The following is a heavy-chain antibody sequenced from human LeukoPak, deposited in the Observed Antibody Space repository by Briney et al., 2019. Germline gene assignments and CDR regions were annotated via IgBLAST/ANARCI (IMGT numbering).Heavy chain of an antibody. V-gene: IGHV3-30-3*01. D-gene: IGHD1-26*01. CDR2: ISYYGSNK. Sequence: GGSLRLSCAASGFTFSSYAMHRVRQAPGQGLEGLAVISYYGSNKYYADSVKGRFTISRDNSKNTLYLQMNSRRAEDTAVYYCARDFSSVGAFVYWGQGTLVTVSS. J-gene: IGHJ4*02. CDR1: GFTFSSYA. CDR3: ARDFSSVGAFVY.